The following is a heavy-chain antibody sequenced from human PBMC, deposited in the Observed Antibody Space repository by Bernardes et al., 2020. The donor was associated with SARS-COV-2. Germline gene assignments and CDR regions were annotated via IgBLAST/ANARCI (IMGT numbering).Heavy chain of an antibody. J-gene: IGHJ3*02. CDR1: GFTFDDYA. Sequence: GGSLRLSCAASGFTFDDYAMHWVRQAPGKGLEWVSGISWNSGSIGYADSVKGRFTISRDNAKNSLYLQMNSLRAEDTALYYCAKPPGSYSATIYYDAFDIWGQGTMVTVSS. CDR3: AKPPGSYSATIYYDAFDI. V-gene: IGHV3-9*01. CDR2: ISWNSGSI. D-gene: IGHD2-21*01.